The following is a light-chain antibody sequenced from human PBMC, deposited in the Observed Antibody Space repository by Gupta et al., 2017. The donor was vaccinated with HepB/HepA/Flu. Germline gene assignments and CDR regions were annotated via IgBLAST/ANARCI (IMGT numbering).Light chain of an antibody. Sequence: QSALSQPASVSGSPGPSITISCTGTSSDVGGYNYVSWYQQHPGKVPKLMIYDVSNRPSGVSNRFSGSKSGNTASLTSSGLQAEDEAYYYCSSYTSSSFLFGGGTKLTVL. V-gene: IGLV2-14*01. CDR1: SSDVGGYNY. CDR3: SSYTSSSFL. CDR2: DVS. J-gene: IGLJ3*02.